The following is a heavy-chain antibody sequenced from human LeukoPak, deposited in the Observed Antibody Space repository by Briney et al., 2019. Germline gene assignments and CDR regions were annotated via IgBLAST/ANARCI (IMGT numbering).Heavy chain of an antibody. CDR3: ARFGGSYSTYYFDY. V-gene: IGHV3-30*04. J-gene: IGHJ4*02. Sequence: GVLRLSCAASGFTFSSYAMHWVRQAPGKGLEWVAVISYDGSNKYYADSVKGRFTISRDNSKNTLYLQMNSLRAEDTAVYYCARFGGSYSTYYFDYWGQGTLVTVSS. CDR1: GFTFSSYA. D-gene: IGHD1-26*01. CDR2: ISYDGSNK.